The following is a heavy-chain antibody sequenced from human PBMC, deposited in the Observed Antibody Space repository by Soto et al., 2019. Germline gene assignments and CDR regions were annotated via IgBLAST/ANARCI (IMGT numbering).Heavy chain of an antibody. J-gene: IGHJ6*02. Sequence: EVQLVETGGGLIQPGGSLRLSCAASGFTVSSNYMSWVRQAPGKGLEWVSVIYSGGSTYYADSVRGRFTISRDNSNNTLYLQMKSLRAEDTAVYYCARDPPATRHGMDVWGQGTTVTVSS. CDR3: ARDPPATRHGMDV. CDR1: GFTVSSNY. CDR2: IYSGGST. V-gene: IGHV3-53*02.